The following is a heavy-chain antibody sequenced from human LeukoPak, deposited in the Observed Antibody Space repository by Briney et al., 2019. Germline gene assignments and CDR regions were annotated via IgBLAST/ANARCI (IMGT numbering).Heavy chain of an antibody. J-gene: IGHJ2*01. CDR3: ARAPKYYFDSSASWYFDI. CDR1: GFTFSSHW. D-gene: IGHD3-22*01. CDR2: IFHSGST. V-gene: IGHV4-4*02. Sequence: GSLRLSCAASGFTFSSHWMSWVRQTPGKGLEWIAEIFHSGSTNYNPSLKSRVTISLDESKNQFYLKLNSVTAADTAVYYCARAPKYYFDSSASWYFDIWGLGTLVAVSS.